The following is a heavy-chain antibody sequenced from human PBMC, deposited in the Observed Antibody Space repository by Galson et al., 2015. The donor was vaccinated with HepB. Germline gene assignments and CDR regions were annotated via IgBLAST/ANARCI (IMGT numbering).Heavy chain of an antibody. V-gene: IGHV3-64D*06. CDR1: GFTFCNYA. CDR2: ISSHGDTT. CDR3: VKGIYYDILTAYSLYFDF. J-gene: IGHJ4*02. Sequence: SLRLSCAASGFTFCNYAMHWVRQAPGKGLEYVSAISSHGDTTYYADSVKGRFTISRDNSKNTLYLQMGSLRAEDTAVYYCVKGIYYDILTAYSLYFDFWGQGTLVTVSS. D-gene: IGHD3-9*01.